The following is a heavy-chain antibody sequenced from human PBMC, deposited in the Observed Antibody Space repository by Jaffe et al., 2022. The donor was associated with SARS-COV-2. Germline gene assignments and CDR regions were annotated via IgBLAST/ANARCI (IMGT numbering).Heavy chain of an antibody. CDR1: GYSFTSYW. CDR3: ARLFGSGSHWRAPNYYYYGMDV. D-gene: IGHD1-26*01. Sequence: EVQLVQSGAEVKKPGESLKISCKGSGYSFTSYWIGWVRQMPGKGLEWMGIIYPGDSDTRYSPSFQGQVTISADKSISTAYLQWSSLKASDTAMYYCARLFGSGSHWRAPNYYYYGMDVWGQGTTVTVSS. V-gene: IGHV5-51*01. J-gene: IGHJ6*02. CDR2: IYPGDSDT.